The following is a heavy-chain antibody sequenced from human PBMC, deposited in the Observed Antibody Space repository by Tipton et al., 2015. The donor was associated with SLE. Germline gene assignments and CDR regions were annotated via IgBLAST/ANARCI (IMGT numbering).Heavy chain of an antibody. Sequence: SQRLSCAASGITLSSYWMHWVRQAPGKGLVWASHINSDGSSTSYADSVKGRFTISRDNAKNTLYLQMNSLRAEDTAVYYCARKVVVPGAIRDYYGMDVWGQGTTVTVSS. CDR1: GITLSSYW. J-gene: IGHJ6*02. CDR2: INSDGSST. V-gene: IGHV3-74*01. D-gene: IGHD2-2*01. CDR3: ARKVVVPGAIRDYYGMDV.